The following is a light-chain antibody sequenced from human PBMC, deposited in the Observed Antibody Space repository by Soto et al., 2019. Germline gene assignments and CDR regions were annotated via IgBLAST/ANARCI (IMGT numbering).Light chain of an antibody. Sequence: VFTLSPCSLPLPQGERATLSCRASESVSSRFAWYQQKPGQPPRLLIYGASSRATGVPDRFSGSGSGTDFTLTISILEPEDLAVYCSQEYGCLPETFGQGTKVDIK. V-gene: IGKV3-20*01. CDR1: ESVSSR. CDR2: GAS. CDR3: QEYGCLPET. J-gene: IGKJ1*01.